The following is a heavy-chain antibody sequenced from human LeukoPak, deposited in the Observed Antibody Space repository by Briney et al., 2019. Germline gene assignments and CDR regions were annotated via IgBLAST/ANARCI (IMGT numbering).Heavy chain of an antibody. CDR2: IYYSGST. V-gene: IGHV4-39*01. J-gene: IGHJ6*02. D-gene: IGHD2-21*02. CDR3: ARQGGGDYSYYFYYGLDV. CDR1: GGSISSSSYY. Sequence: SETLSLTCTVSGGSISSSSYYWGWIRQPPGKGLEWIGSIYYSGSTYYNPSLKSRVTISVDTSKNQFSLKLSSVTAADTAVYYCARQGGGDYSYYFYYGLDVWSQGTTVTVSS.